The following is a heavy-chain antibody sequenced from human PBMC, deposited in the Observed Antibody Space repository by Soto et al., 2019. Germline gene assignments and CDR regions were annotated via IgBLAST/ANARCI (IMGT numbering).Heavy chain of an antibody. J-gene: IGHJ2*01. CDR3: AKVPGYCSGGSCYWYVDL. CDR2: ISGSGGSA. D-gene: IGHD2-15*01. CDR1: GFSFSSYA. Sequence: EVQLLESGGGLVQPGGSPRLSCAASGFSFSSYAMSWVRQAPGKGLEWVSGISGSGGSAYYADSVKGRFTTSRDNSKDTLYLQISSLRADDTALYYCAKVPGYCSGGSCYWYVDLWGRGALVTVSS. V-gene: IGHV3-23*01.